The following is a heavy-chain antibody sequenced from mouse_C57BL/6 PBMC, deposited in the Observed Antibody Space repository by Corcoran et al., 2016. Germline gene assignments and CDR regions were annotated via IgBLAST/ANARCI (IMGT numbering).Heavy chain of an antibody. Sequence: DVQLQESGPGLVKPSQSLSLTCSVTGYSITSVYYWNWIRQFPGNKLEWMGYISYDGSNNYNPSLKNRISITRDTSKNQFFLKLNSVTTEDTATYYCARDRYYFDYWGQGTTLTVSS. CDR1: GYSITSVYY. J-gene: IGHJ2*01. CDR3: ARDRYYFDY. V-gene: IGHV3-6*01. CDR2: ISYDGSN.